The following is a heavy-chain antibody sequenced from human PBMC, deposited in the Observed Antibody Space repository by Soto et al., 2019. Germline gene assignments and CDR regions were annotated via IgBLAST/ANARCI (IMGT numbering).Heavy chain of an antibody. CDR3: ARGGYSFLAYYYYGMDV. CDR1: GFTFSSYD. CDR2: IGTAGDT. V-gene: IGHV3-13*01. J-gene: IGHJ6*02. Sequence: EVQLVESGGGLVQPGGSLRLSCAASGFTFSSYDMHWVRQATGKGLEWVSAIGTAGDTYYPGSVKGRFTISRENAKNSLYLQMNSLRAGDTAVYYCARGGYSFLAYYYYGMDVWGQGTTVTVSS. D-gene: IGHD5-18*01.